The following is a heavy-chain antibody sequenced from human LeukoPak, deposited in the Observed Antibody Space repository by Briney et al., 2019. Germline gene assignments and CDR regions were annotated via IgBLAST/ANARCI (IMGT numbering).Heavy chain of an antibody. CDR3: ARDPTPRYCSGGSCYTHYGMDV. J-gene: IGHJ6*02. V-gene: IGHV3-21*01. CDR1: GFTFSSYT. Sequence: GGSLRLSCAASGFTFSSYTMNSVRQAPGKGLGWVSSISSSSSYIYYADSVKGRLTISRDNAKNSLYLQMNSLRAEDTAVYYCARDPTPRYCSGGSCYTHYGMDVWGQGTTVTVSS. CDR2: ISSSSSYI. D-gene: IGHD2-15*01.